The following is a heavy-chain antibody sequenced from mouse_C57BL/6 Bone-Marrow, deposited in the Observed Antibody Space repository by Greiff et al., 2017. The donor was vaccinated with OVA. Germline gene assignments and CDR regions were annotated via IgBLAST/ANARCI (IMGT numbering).Heavy chain of an antibody. CDR3: ARDPYDYHSMDY. CDR1: GYSITSGYY. V-gene: IGHV3-6*01. J-gene: IGHJ4*01. CDR2: ISYDGSN. Sequence: VQLKESGPGLVKPSQSLSLTCSVTGYSITSGYYWNWIRQFPGNKLEWMGYISYDGSNNYNPSLKNRISITRDTSKNQFFLKLNSVTTEDTATYYCARDPYDYHSMDYWGQGTSVTVSS. D-gene: IGHD2-4*01.